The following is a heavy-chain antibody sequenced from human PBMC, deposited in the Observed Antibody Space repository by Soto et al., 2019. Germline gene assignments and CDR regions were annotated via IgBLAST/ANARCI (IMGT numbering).Heavy chain of an antibody. Sequence: SETLSLTCTVSGGSISSYYWSWIRQPPGKGLEWIGYIYYSGSTNYNPSLKSRVTISVDTPKNQFSLKRSSVTAADTAVYYCASTSGRGSYFFAFDIWGQGTMVTVSS. CDR2: IYYSGST. D-gene: IGHD1-26*01. CDR1: GGSISSYY. CDR3: ASTSGRGSYFFAFDI. J-gene: IGHJ3*02. V-gene: IGHV4-59*08.